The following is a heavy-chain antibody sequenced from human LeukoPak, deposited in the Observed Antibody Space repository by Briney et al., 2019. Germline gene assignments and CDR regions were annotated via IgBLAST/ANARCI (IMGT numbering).Heavy chain of an antibody. CDR1: VYTFTFYY. Sequence: ASVNVSCKSSVYTFTFYYMHWVRQAPGQGLEWMGWINPNSGGTNYAQKFQGRVTMTRDTSISTAYMELSRLRSDDTAVYYCARDNSSSWIDYWGQGTLVTVSS. D-gene: IGHD6-13*01. V-gene: IGHV1-2*02. J-gene: IGHJ4*02. CDR2: INPNSGGT. CDR3: ARDNSSSWIDY.